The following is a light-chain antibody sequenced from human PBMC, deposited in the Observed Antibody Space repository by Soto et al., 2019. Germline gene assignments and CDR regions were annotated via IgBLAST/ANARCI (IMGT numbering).Light chain of an antibody. V-gene: IGKV3-20*01. CDR3: QQYGSSPWT. CDR1: QSVSSSY. J-gene: IGKJ1*01. Sequence: EIVLTQSPGTLSLSPGERATLSCRASQSVSSSYLAWYQQKPGQAPRLLIYGASIRATGIPDRFSGSGSGTDFTLTLSRLEPEDFAVYYCQQYGSSPWTFGQGTKVEIK. CDR2: GAS.